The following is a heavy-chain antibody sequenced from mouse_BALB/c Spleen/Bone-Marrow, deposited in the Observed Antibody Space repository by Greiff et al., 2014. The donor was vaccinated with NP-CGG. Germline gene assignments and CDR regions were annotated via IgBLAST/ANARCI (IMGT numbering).Heavy chain of an antibody. CDR1: GYAFSSSW. CDR2: IYPGDGDT. Sequence: QVQLKQSGPELVKPGASVKISCKASGYAFSSSWMNWVKQRPGQGLEWIGRIYPGDGDTKYNGKFKGKATLTADKSSSTAYMQLSSLTSVDSAVYFCARSDGYRDMGYWGRGTSVTVSS. D-gene: IGHD2-3*01. V-gene: IGHV1-82*01. J-gene: IGHJ4*01. CDR3: ARSDGYRDMGY.